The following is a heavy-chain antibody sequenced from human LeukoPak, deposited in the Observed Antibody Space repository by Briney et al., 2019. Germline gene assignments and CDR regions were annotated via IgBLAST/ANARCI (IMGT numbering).Heavy chain of an antibody. CDR3: ATASGDYFEYYFDY. J-gene: IGHJ4*02. V-gene: IGHV1-24*01. Sequence: ASVKVSCKVSGYTLTELSMHWVRQAPGKGLEWMGGFDPEDGETIYAQKFQGRVTMTEDTSTDTAYMELSSLRSEDTAVYYCATASGDYFEYYFDYWGQGTLVTVSS. D-gene: IGHD4-17*01. CDR2: FDPEDGET. CDR1: GYTLTELS.